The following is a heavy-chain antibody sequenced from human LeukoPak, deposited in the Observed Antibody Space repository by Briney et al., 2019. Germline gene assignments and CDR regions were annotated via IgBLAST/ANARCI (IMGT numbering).Heavy chain of an antibody. CDR3: ARRWVCDKRAFDA. V-gene: IGHV4-59*08. Sequence: KASETLSLTCTVSGGSISGTYYWSWIRQPPGKGLEWIGYIYYTGTTDSNPSLKSRVTISLDTSKNQFSLNLSSVTAADTAVYYCARRWVCDKRAFDAWGQGTMVTVSS. J-gene: IGHJ3*01. CDR2: IYYTGTT. D-gene: IGHD1-26*01. CDR1: GGSISGTYY.